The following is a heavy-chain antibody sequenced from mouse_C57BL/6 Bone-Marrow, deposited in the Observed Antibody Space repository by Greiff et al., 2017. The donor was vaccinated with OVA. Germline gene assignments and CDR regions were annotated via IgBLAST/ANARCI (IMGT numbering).Heavy chain of an antibody. CDR3: TRGLRGFDY. CDR1: GYTFTSYW. Sequence: EVQLQQSGTVLARPGASVKMSCKTSGYTFTSYWMHWVKQRPGQGLEWIGAIYPGNSDTSYNQKFKGKATLTAVKSASTAYMELSSLTNEDSAVYYCTRGLRGFDYWGQGTTLTVSS. V-gene: IGHV1-5*01. CDR2: IYPGNSDT. D-gene: IGHD3-2*02. J-gene: IGHJ2*01.